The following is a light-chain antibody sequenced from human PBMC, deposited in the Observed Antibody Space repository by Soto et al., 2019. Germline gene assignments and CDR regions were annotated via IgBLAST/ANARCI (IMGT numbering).Light chain of an antibody. J-gene: IGKJ1*01. CDR2: AAS. CDR3: QQSYSTPRT. V-gene: IGKV1-39*01. CDR1: QSISSY. Sequence: DIQMTQSPSSLSASVGDRVTITCRASQSISSYLNRYQQKPGKAPKLLIYAASSLQSGVPSRFSGSGSGTDFTLTISRLQPEAFETYYCQQSYSTPRTCGQGTKVDIK.